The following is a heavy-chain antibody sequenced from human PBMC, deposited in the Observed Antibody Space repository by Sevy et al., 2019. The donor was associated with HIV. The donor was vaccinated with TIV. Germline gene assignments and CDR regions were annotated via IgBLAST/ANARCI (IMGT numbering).Heavy chain of an antibody. Sequence: GGSLRLSCAASGLSVSRNYLSWVRQAPGKGLEWVSVIYAGGRTYYADSVKGRFTVSRDKAKNTLYYQMNSLRAVDTAVYYCASQLGIGAFDIWGQGTMVTVSS. D-gene: IGHD7-27*01. CDR1: GLSVSRNY. CDR2: IYAGGRT. J-gene: IGHJ3*02. V-gene: IGHV3-53*01. CDR3: ASQLGIGAFDI.